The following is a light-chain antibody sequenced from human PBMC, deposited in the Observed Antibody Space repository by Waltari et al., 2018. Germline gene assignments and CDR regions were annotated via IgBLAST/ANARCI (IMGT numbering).Light chain of an antibody. V-gene: IGLV3-27*01. J-gene: IGLJ3*02. CDR1: TFGDKN. Sequence: SYELTQPPSVSVSPGQTATLTCFGDTFGDKNVCWYQQKPGQSPVLIIYKDTERPSGIPERFSGSSSGSTVTLTISGAQVEDEGDYYCYSATDNNLRVFGGGTKLTVL. CDR2: KDT. CDR3: YSATDNNLRV.